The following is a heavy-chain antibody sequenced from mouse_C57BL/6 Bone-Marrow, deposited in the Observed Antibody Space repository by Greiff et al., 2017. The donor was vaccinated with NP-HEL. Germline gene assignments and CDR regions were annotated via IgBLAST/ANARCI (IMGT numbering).Heavy chain of an antibody. J-gene: IGHJ1*03. D-gene: IGHD1-1*01. CDR2: IWTGGGT. CDR1: GFSLTSYA. V-gene: IGHV2-9-1*01. CDR3: ARKESYYGSSYWYFDV. Sequence: VKVVESGPGLVAPSQSLSITCTVSGFSLTSYAISWVRQPPGKGLEWLGVIWTGGGTNYNSALKSRLSISKDNSKSQVFLKMNSLQTDDTARYYCARKESYYGSSYWYFDVWGTGTTVTVSS.